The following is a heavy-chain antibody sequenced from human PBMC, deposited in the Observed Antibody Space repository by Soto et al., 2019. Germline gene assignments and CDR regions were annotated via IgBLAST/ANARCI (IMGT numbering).Heavy chain of an antibody. V-gene: IGHV3-30*03. CDR2: MSYDGSEK. CDR3: VRDGHCITTSCYGNWFDP. J-gene: IGHJ5*02. Sequence: GGSLRLSCVGSGFTFSNNGMHWVRQAPGKGLEWVAFMSYDGSEKFYGDSVKGRFTISRDNSERTLYLHMNSLRGDDTAVYYCVRDGHCITTSCYGNWFDPWGQGTLVTVSS. CDR1: GFTFSNNG. D-gene: IGHD2-2*01.